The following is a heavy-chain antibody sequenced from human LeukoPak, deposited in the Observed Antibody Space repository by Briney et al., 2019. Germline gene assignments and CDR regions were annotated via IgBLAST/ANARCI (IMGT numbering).Heavy chain of an antibody. CDR2: ISWNSGSI. CDR3: AKEDSSGIFDY. Sequence: GGSLRLSCAASGFTFDDYAMHWVRQAPGKGLEWVSGISWNSGSIGYADSVKGRFTISRDNAKNSLYLQMNSLRAEDTALYYCAKEDSSGIFDYWGQGTLVTVSS. D-gene: IGHD6-19*01. V-gene: IGHV3-9*01. CDR1: GFTFDDYA. J-gene: IGHJ4*02.